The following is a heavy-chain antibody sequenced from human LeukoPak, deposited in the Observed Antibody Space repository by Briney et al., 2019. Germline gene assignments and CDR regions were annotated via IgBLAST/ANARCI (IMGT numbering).Heavy chain of an antibody. CDR2: VYDSGST. J-gene: IGHJ4*02. Sequence: SETLSLTCTVSGGSISSYYWSWIRQPPGKELEWIGYVYDSGSTEYNPSLKSRVTISIDTSKNQFSLNLSSVTAADTAVYYCAASIAVPGIFDYWGQGSLVTVPS. CDR3: AASIAVPGIFDY. D-gene: IGHD6-19*01. V-gene: IGHV4-59*08. CDR1: GGSISSYY.